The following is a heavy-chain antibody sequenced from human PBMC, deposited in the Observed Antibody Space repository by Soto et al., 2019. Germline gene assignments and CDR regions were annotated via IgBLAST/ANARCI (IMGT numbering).Heavy chain of an antibody. CDR1: GFTFSDYY. Sequence: GGSLRLSCAASGFTFSDYYMSWVRQAPGKGLEWVSAFSGSGGSTYYADSVKGRFTISRDNSKNTLYLQMNSLRAEDTAVYYCANRPALWFGEWYYYYYMDVGGKGTTVTVSS. CDR2: FSGSGGST. CDR3: ANRPALWFGEWYYYYYMDV. D-gene: IGHD3-10*01. V-gene: IGHV3-23*01. J-gene: IGHJ6*03.